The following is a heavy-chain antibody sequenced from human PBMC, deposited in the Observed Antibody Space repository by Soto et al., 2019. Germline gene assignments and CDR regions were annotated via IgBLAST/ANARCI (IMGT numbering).Heavy chain of an antibody. V-gene: IGHV1-3*04. CDR2: ISTAKGNT. D-gene: IGHD6-13*01. Sequence: GASVKVSCKASGYNFRSNAIHWVRQAPGQRLEWMGWISTAKGNTIYSERFQGRVTITRDTSASTVYMELSTLTSEDTAVYYCARDVAALDYWGQGTQVTVSS. CDR1: GYNFRSNA. CDR3: ARDVAALDY. J-gene: IGHJ4*02.